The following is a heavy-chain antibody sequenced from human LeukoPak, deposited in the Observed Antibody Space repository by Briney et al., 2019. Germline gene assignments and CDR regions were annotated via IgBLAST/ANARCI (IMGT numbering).Heavy chain of an antibody. CDR1: GFTFSSYS. CDR2: ISSSSSYI. Sequence: GSLRLSCAASGFTFSSYSMNWVRQAPGKGLEWVSSISSSSSYIYYADSVKGRFTISRDNAKNSLYLQMNSLRAEDTAVYYCARDGEQLVRFDYWGQGTLVTVSS. CDR3: ARDGEQLVRFDY. D-gene: IGHD6-6*01. J-gene: IGHJ4*02. V-gene: IGHV3-21*01.